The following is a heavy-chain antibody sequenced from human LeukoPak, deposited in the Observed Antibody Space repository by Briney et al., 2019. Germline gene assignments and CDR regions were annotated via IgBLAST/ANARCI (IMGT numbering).Heavy chain of an antibody. D-gene: IGHD3-3*01. Sequence: QPGGSLRLSCAASGFTLSSYSMNWVRQAPGKGLEWVSFISSSSSPIYYADSVKGRFTISRDNAKNSLYLQMNSLRAEDTAVYYCARDYYDFWSGPDASDAFDIWGQGTMVTVSS. CDR1: GFTLSSYS. J-gene: IGHJ3*02. CDR3: ARDYYDFWSGPDASDAFDI. CDR2: ISSSSSPI. V-gene: IGHV3-48*04.